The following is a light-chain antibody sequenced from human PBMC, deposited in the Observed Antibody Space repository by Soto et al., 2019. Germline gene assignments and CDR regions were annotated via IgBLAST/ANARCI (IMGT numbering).Light chain of an antibody. J-gene: IGKJ5*01. CDR3: QQFKNYPIT. CDR2: AAS. V-gene: IGKV1-9*01. Sequence: IQLTQSPSSLSASVGDGVTFTCRASEDISSYLVWYQQKPGAAPKLLIYAASALHSGVPSRFSGSGSGTDFTLTISSLHPEDFAVYFCQQFKNYPITFGQGTRLEIK. CDR1: EDISSY.